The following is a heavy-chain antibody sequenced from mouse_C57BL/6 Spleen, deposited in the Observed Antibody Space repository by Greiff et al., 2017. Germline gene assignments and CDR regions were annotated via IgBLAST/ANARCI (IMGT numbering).Heavy chain of an antibody. Sequence: EVQLQQSGAELVRPGASVKLSCTASGFNIKDDYMHWVKQRPEQGLEWIGWIDPENGDTEYASKFQGKATITADTSSNTAYLQLSSLTSEDTAVYYCTTMWAMDYWGQGTSVTVSS. CDR1: GFNIKDDY. CDR2: IDPENGDT. V-gene: IGHV14-4*01. J-gene: IGHJ4*01. CDR3: TTMWAMDY.